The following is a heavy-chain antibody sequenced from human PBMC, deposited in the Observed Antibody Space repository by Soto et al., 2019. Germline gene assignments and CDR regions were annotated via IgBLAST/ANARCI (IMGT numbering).Heavy chain of an antibody. Sequence: QITLKESGPSLVKPTQTLTLTCTFSGFSLSTGGVGVGWIRQPPGKALEWLALIYWADDKRYSPSLRSRLTVTKDTSTNQVVLTMTNIDPVDTATYSCAHSRCGGDCLQSYSSHYYYGMDVWGQGTTVTVSS. D-gene: IGHD2-21*02. J-gene: IGHJ6*02. V-gene: IGHV2-5*02. CDR1: GFSLSTGGVG. CDR3: AHSRCGGDCLQSYSSHYYYGMDV. CDR2: IYWADDK.